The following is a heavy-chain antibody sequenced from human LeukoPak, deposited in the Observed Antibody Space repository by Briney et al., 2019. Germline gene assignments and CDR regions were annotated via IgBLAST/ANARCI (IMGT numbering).Heavy chain of an antibody. CDR1: GGTFSSYA. CDR3: ASGGDYDFWSGYYRRGYYFDY. D-gene: IGHD3-3*01. CDR2: IIPILGIA. Sequence: GASVKVSCKASGGTFSSYAISWVRQAPGQGLEWMGRIIPILGIANYAQKFQGRVTITVDKSTSTAYMELSSLRSEDTAVYYCASGGDYDFWSGYYRRGYYFDYWGQGTLVTVSS. V-gene: IGHV1-69*04. J-gene: IGHJ4*02.